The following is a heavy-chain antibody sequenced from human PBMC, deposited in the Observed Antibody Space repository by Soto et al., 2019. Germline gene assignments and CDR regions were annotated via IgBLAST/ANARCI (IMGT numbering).Heavy chain of an antibody. Sequence: SETLSLTCTVSGGSISSGGYYWSWIRRHPGKGLEWIGYIYYSGSTYYNPSLKSRVTISVDTSKNQFSLKLSSVTAADTAVYYCARDRGTMVRGLGNWFDPWGQGTLVTVSS. J-gene: IGHJ5*02. CDR3: ARDRGTMVRGLGNWFDP. V-gene: IGHV4-31*03. CDR1: GGSISSGGYY. CDR2: IYYSGST. D-gene: IGHD3-10*01.